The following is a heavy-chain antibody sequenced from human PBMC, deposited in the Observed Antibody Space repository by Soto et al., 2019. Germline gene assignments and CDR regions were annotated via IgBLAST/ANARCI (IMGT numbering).Heavy chain of an antibody. Sequence: GGSLRLSCAVSGFTFSSYDMNWVRQAPGKGLEWVSYISSSGSTIYYADSVKDRFTISRDNAKNSLYLQMNSLRAEDTAVYYCAAPSSSSINDAFDIWGQGTMVTVSS. CDR1: GFTFSSYD. CDR3: AAPSSSSINDAFDI. CDR2: ISSSGSTI. D-gene: IGHD6-6*01. J-gene: IGHJ3*02. V-gene: IGHV3-48*03.